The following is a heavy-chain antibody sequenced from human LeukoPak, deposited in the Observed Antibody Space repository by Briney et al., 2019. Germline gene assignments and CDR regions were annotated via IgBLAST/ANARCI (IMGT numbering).Heavy chain of an antibody. CDR3: ARDRDMAVTNGLYGMDV. D-gene: IGHD4/OR15-4a*01. V-gene: IGHV1-69*06. Sequence: ASVKVSCKASGVPFSKFGLSWVRQAPGQGLEWMGGIIPMFGAAKYAQNFQGRVTISAEKSTTTVDMEVRSLRSEDTAVYYCARDRDMAVTNGLYGMDVWGEGTTVIVTS. CDR2: IIPMFGAA. J-gene: IGHJ6*04. CDR1: GVPFSKFG.